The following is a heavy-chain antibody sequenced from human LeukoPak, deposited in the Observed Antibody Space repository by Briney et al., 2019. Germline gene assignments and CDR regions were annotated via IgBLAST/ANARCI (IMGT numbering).Heavy chain of an antibody. CDR3: ARSSSSWAKWFDP. CDR2: IYYSGST. V-gene: IGHV4-59*01. Sequence: SETLSLTCTVSGGSISSYYWSWIRQPPGKGLEWIGYIYYSGSTNYNPSLKSRVTISVDTSKNQFSLKLSSVTAADTAVYYCARSSSSWAKWFDPWGQGTLVTLSS. D-gene: IGHD6-13*01. CDR1: GGSISSYY. J-gene: IGHJ5*02.